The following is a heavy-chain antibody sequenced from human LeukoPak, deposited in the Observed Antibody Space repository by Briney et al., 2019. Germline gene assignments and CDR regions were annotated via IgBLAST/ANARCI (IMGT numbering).Heavy chain of an antibody. V-gene: IGHV4-39*01. D-gene: IGHD3-22*01. CDR1: SVSISSSSYY. CDR2: IYYSGST. CDR3: ARAYHPRYYYDSSGYYYYFAY. Sequence: SETLSLTCTVSSVSISSSSYYWGWIRQPPGKGLEWIGSIYYSGSTYYNPSLKSRVTISVDTSKNQFSLKLSSVTAADTAVYYCARAYHPRYYYDSSGYYYYFAYWGQGTLVTVSS. J-gene: IGHJ4*02.